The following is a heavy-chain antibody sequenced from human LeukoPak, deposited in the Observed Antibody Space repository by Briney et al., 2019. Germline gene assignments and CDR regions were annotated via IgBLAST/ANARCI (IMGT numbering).Heavy chain of an antibody. D-gene: IGHD5-12*01. V-gene: IGHV3-33*01. CDR2: IWYDGSNK. J-gene: IGHJ3*02. CDR1: GFTFSSYG. Sequence: PGGSLRLSCAASGFTFSSYGMHWVRQAPGKGLEWVAVIWYDGSNKYFADSVKGRFTISRDNSKNTLYLQMNSLRAEDTAVYYCAAHLGYEDAFDIWGQGTMVTVSS. CDR3: AAHLGYEDAFDI.